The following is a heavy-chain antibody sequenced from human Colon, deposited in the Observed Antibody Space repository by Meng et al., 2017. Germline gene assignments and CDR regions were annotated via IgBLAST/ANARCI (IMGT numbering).Heavy chain of an antibody. V-gene: IGHV4-59*01. CDR1: GVSISNYY. CDR2: LHYSGST. Sequence: SETLSLTCNVSGVSISNYYWNWVRQPPGKGLEWIGSLHYSGSTKYNPSLKSRVTISGDTSKNQFSLTLTSVTAADTAVYYCARGNVIWLGDCQRKGGLDSWGQGTLVTVSS. D-gene: IGHD3-10*01. CDR3: ARGNVIWLGDCQRKGGLDS. J-gene: IGHJ1*01.